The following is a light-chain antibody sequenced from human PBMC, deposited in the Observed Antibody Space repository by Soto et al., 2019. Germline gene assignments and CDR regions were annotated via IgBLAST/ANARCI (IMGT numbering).Light chain of an antibody. J-gene: IGKJ4*01. CDR3: PRYNNWPLT. CDR2: DSS. Sequence: EIVLTQSPAALSVSPGERVTISCRASQGIGSNLDWYEQKPRQTTRLIIYDSSTRDIGIPARFSGSRSETEFTLTISGLQSEDFAVYYFPRYNNWPLTSGGWTKVDIK. CDR1: QGIGSN. V-gene: IGKV3-15*01.